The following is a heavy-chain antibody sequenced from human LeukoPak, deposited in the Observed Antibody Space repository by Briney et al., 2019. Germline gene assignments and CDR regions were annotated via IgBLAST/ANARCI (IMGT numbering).Heavy chain of an antibody. CDR1: GGSFSNYY. CDR3: ARVPAAGTGPDY. V-gene: IGHV4-59*01. D-gene: IGHD6-13*01. CDR2: IYYSGTT. J-gene: IGHJ4*02. Sequence: SETLSLTCSVSGGSFSNYYWTWIRQSPGKGLEWVGYIYYSGTTDYNPSLKSRVTISIDTSRKQFSLKLTSVTAADTAVYYCARVPAAGTGPDYWGQGTLVTVSS.